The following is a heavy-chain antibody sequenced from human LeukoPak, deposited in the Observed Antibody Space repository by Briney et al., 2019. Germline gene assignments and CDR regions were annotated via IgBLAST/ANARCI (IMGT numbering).Heavy chain of an antibody. CDR1: GGSISSGGYS. V-gene: IGHV4-30-2*02. CDR3: ARSLQYYYDSTSLARFVP. Sequence: SETLSLTCSVCGGSISSGGYSWSWIRQPPGKGLEWIGYIYHSGSTYYNPSLKSRVTISVDRSKNQFSLKLSSVTAADTAVYYCARSLQYYYDSTSLARFVPWGQRTLVTVSS. J-gene: IGHJ5*02. D-gene: IGHD3-22*01. CDR2: IYHSGST.